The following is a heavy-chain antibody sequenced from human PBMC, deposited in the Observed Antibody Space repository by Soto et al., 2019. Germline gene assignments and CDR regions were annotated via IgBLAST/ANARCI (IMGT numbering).Heavy chain of an antibody. D-gene: IGHD3-3*01. Sequence: QVQLQESGPGLVKPSETLSLTCTVSGGSVSSGSYYWSWIRQPPGKGLEWIGYIYYSGSTNYNPPLKSRVTISVDTSKNQFSLKLSSVTAADTAVYYCASTYYDFWSGYPPFPNWFDPWGQGTLVTVSS. J-gene: IGHJ5*02. CDR1: GGSVSSGSYY. CDR3: ASTYYDFWSGYPPFPNWFDP. CDR2: IYYSGST. V-gene: IGHV4-61*01.